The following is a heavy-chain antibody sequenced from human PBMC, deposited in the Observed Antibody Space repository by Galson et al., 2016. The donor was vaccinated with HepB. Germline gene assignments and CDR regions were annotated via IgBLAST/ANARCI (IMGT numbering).Heavy chain of an antibody. CDR3: AKCSYNSGTAVNWFDP. CDR2: ISGGGVNT. J-gene: IGHJ5*02. Sequence: SLRLSCAVSGISVSSYAMNWVRQAPGKGLEWVSRISGGGVNTYYGDSVEGRFTISRDNSKNTLYLQMNSLRVEDTALYYCAKCSYNSGTAVNWFDPWGQGTLVTVSS. CDR1: GISVSSYA. D-gene: IGHD5-12*01. V-gene: IGHV3-23*01.